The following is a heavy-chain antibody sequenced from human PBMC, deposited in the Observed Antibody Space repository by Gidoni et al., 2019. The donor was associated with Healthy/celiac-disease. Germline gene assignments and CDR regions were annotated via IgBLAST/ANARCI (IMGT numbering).Heavy chain of an antibody. D-gene: IGHD4-17*01. Sequence: EVQLVESGGGLVQPGGSLRLSCAASGSTFSSYDMHWVRQATGKGLEWVSAIGTAGDTYYPGSVKGRFTISRENAKNSLYLQMNSLRAGDTAVYYCARKRGDYGGFDYWGQGTLVTVSS. CDR2: IGTAGDT. V-gene: IGHV3-13*01. CDR3: ARKRGDYGGFDY. CDR1: GSTFSSYD. J-gene: IGHJ4*02.